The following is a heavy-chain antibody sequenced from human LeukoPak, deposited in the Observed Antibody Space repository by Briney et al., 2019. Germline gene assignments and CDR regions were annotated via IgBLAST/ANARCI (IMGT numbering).Heavy chain of an antibody. CDR2: IHSADSHT. V-gene: IGHV5-51*01. CDR1: GYSFTDYW. D-gene: IGHD4-17*01. J-gene: IGHJ4*02. Sequence: GESLKISCKDSGYSFTDYWIGWVRQMPGKGLEWMGIIHSADSHTIYSPSFQGQVTISADKSISTAYLQWSGLKASDTAMYYCAGARHGDYRWDYWGQGTLVTVSS. CDR3: AGARHGDYRWDY.